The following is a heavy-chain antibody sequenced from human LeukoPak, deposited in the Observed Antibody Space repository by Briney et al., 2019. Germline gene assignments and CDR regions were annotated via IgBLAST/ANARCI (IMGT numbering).Heavy chain of an antibody. Sequence: SETLSLTSTVSGGSISSGGYYWSWIRQHPGKGLEWIGYIYYSGSTYYNPSLKSRVTISVDTSKNQFSLKLSSVTAADTAVYYCAVAHIAAAAFDPWGQGTLVTVSS. CDR3: AVAHIAAAAFDP. V-gene: IGHV4-31*03. CDR2: IYYSGST. CDR1: GGSISSGGYY. D-gene: IGHD6-13*01. J-gene: IGHJ5*02.